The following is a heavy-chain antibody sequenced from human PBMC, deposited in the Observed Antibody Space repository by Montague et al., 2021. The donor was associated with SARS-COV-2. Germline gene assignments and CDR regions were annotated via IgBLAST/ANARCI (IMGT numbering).Heavy chain of an antibody. V-gene: IGHV3-23*01. Sequence: SLRLSCAASGFTFSYYVMSWVRQAPGKGLEWVSAISGRGGSTYYADSVKGRFTISRDNSENTLYLQMNNLRAEDTAVYYCANRGIAAAGSYRYYFDYWGQGTLVTVSS. J-gene: IGHJ4*02. CDR2: ISGRGGST. CDR1: GFTFSYYV. CDR3: ANRGIAAAGSYRYYFDY. D-gene: IGHD6-13*01.